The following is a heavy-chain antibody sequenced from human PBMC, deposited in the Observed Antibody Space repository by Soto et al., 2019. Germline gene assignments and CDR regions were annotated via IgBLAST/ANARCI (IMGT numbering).Heavy chain of an antibody. D-gene: IGHD2-15*01. CDR3: ASREGVAGPATYISPGYYFDC. J-gene: IGHJ4*02. CDR2: IIPLFGTT. CDR1: GGTFSKFV. Sequence: QVQLVQSGAEVKKPASSVKVSCRASGGTFSKFVVSWVRQAPGQGLEWMGGIIPLFGTTNYAQKFQGRVTITADKSTTTAYMELSSLRSDDTAVYYCASREGVAGPATYISPGYYFDCWGQGTLVTVSS. V-gene: IGHV1-69*06.